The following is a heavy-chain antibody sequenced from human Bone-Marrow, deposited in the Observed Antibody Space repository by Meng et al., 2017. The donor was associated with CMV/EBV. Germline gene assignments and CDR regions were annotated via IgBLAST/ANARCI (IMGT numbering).Heavy chain of an antibody. V-gene: IGHV1-2*02. CDR3: ASASRFLLDGMDV. J-gene: IGHJ6*02. D-gene: IGHD2-8*02. Sequence: SVKVSCKASGYTFTSYVINWVRQAPGQGLEWMGWINPNSGGTNYAQKFQGRVTMTRDTSISTAYMELSRLRSDDTAVYYCASASRFLLDGMDVWGQGTTVTVSS. CDR1: GYTFTSYV. CDR2: INPNSGGT.